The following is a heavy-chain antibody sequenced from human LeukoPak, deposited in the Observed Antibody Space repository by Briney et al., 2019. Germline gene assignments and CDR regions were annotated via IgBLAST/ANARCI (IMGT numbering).Heavy chain of an antibody. Sequence: ASVKVSYKASGYTFTSYDINWVRQATGQGLEWMGWMNPNTDNTGYTQKFQGRDTITRNTSISTAYMGLSSRRSDDTAVYYCARGECGAVVSHWGQGTLVTVSS. V-gene: IGHV1-8*01. CDR1: GYTFTSYD. D-gene: IGHD3-22*01. CDR2: MNPNTDNT. J-gene: IGHJ4*02. CDR3: ARGECGAVVSH.